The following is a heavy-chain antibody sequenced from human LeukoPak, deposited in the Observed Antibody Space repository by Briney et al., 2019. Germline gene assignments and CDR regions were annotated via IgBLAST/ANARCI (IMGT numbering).Heavy chain of an antibody. D-gene: IGHD3-10*01. Sequence: GGSLRLSCAASGFTFSSYGMHGVRQAPGKGLEGVAVISYDGSNKYYADSVKGRFTISRDNSKNTLYLQMNSLRAEDTAVYYCAKDQSLLWFGEFSYYFDYWGQGTLVTVSS. V-gene: IGHV3-30*18. CDR3: AKDQSLLWFGEFSYYFDY. J-gene: IGHJ4*02. CDR1: GFTFSSYG. CDR2: ISYDGSNK.